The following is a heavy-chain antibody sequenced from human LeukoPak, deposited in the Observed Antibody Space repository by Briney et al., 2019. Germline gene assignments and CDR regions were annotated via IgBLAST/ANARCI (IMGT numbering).Heavy chain of an antibody. CDR3: VGDSSGYHHFDY. Sequence: SETLSLTCTVSGGSISSYYWSWIRQPPGKGLEGMGFIYYSGSTNYNPSLKSRVTISVDTSENQFSLKLSSVTAADAAVYYCVGDSSGYHHFDYWGQGTLVTVSS. J-gene: IGHJ4*02. V-gene: IGHV4-59*08. CDR2: IYYSGST. CDR1: GGSISSYY. D-gene: IGHD3-22*01.